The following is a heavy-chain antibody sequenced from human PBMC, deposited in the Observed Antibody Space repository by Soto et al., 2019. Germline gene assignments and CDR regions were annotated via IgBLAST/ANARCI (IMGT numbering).Heavy chain of an antibody. CDR3: ARDRHYENHTFYYLKYYFDY. V-gene: IGHV1-69*01. J-gene: IGHJ4*02. D-gene: IGHD3-22*01. CDR1: GGTFSSFP. Sequence: QMQLVQSGTEVKKPGSSVKVSCKTSGGTFSSFPIAWVRQAPGQGLEWVGGIIPVLGAPSYAQTFQGRVTITADESTSAAYLELSSLRSDDTAVYFCARDRHYENHTFYYLKYYFDYWGQGTLVTVSS. CDR2: IIPVLGAP.